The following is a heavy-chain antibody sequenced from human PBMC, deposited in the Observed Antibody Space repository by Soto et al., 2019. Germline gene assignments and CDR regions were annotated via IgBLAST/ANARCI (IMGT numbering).Heavy chain of an antibody. CDR2: ISHDGGT. CDR3: ARGQLVWYGDLTPYYRDMDV. V-gene: IGHV4-34*02. CDR1: GGSFDDFY. J-gene: IGHJ6*02. Sequence: QVHLQQWGAGLLRPSETLSLTCAFYGGSFDDFYWSWVRQSPGKGLEWIGEISHDGGTNYSPSLASRSSISADTSKNQFSLHLKSVTAADTGPYDCARGQLVWYGDLTPYYRDMDVWGQGTTVTVSS. D-gene: IGHD3-10*01.